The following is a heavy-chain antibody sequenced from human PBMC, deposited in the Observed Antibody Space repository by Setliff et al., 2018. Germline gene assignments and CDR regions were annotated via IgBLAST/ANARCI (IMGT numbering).Heavy chain of an antibody. CDR2: IYYSGST. CDR3: ASAPLLYSDSSGLSGTFDI. D-gene: IGHD3-22*01. CDR1: GGSISSGDYY. V-gene: IGHV4-30-4*08. Sequence: SETLSLTCTVSGGSISSGDYYWSWIRQPPGKGLEFVGYIYYSGSTYYNPSLKSRVTISIDTSKNQFSLKVSSVTAADTAVYYCASAPLLYSDSSGLSGTFDIWGQGTMVTVS. J-gene: IGHJ3*02.